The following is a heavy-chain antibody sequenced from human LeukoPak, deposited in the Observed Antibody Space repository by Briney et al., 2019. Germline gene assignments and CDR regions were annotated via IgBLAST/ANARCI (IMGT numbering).Heavy chain of an antibody. CDR2: INPSGGST. CDR3: ARDPRVVIMDFYYYYYGMDV. D-gene: IGHD3-3*01. CDR1: GYTFTSYY. Sequence: ASVKVSCKASGYTFTSYYMHWVRQAPGQGLEWMGIINPSGGSTSYAQKFQGRVTMTRDTSTSTVYVELSSLRSEDTAVYYCARDPRVVIMDFYYYYYGMDVWGQGTTVTVSS. J-gene: IGHJ6*02. V-gene: IGHV1-46*01.